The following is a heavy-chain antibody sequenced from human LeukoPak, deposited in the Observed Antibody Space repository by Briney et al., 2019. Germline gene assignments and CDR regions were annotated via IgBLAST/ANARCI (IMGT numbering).Heavy chain of an antibody. CDR1: GFTFSSYW. J-gene: IGHJ4*02. Sequence: GGSLRLSCAASGFTFSSYWMSWVRQAPGKGLEWVANVKQDGSEKYCVDSVKGRFTISRDNAKNSLYLQMNSLRAEDTAVYYCARDYPTYCGGDCYAYWGQGTLVTVSS. CDR2: VKQDGSEK. D-gene: IGHD2-21*01. V-gene: IGHV3-7*03. CDR3: ARDYPTYCGGDCYAY.